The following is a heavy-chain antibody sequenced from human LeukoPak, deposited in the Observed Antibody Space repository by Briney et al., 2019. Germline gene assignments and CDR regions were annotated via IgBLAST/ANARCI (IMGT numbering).Heavy chain of an antibody. D-gene: IGHD6-19*01. CDR3: ARDRVSSGWVDAFDI. V-gene: IGHV1-69*05. J-gene: IGHJ3*02. Sequence: SVKVSCKASGGTFSSYAISWVRQAPGQGLEWMGGIIPIFGTANYAQKFQGRVTITTDESTSTAYMELGSLRSEDTAVYYCARDRVSSGWVDAFDIWGQGTMVTVSS. CDR2: IIPIFGTA. CDR1: GGTFSSYA.